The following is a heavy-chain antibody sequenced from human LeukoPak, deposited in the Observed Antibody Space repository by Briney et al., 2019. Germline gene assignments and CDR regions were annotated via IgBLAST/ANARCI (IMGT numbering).Heavy chain of an antibody. CDR1: GGTFSSCA. CDR3: AGGYDFWSGSPYYYYYMDV. CDR2: IIPIFGTA. J-gene: IGHJ6*03. Sequence: SVKVSCKASGGTFSSCAISWVRQAPGQGLEWMGGIIPIFGTANYAQKFQGRVTITADESTSTAYMELSSLRSEDTAVYYCAGGYDFWSGSPYYYYYMDVWGKGTTVTVSS. V-gene: IGHV1-69*01. D-gene: IGHD3-3*01.